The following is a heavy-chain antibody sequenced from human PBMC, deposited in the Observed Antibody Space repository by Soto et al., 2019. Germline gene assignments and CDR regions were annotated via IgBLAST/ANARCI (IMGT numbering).Heavy chain of an antibody. CDR3: AKVLSYGSGSYSPYGMDV. J-gene: IGHJ6*02. CDR1: GVSFNNNG. CDR2: VSPPFRTS. Sequence: QVQLVQSGAEVKKPGSSVKVSCKTSGVSFNNNGIGWVRQAPGHGLEWMGGVSPPFRTSNYARKFQGRISIIADASTGTVNMELSSLTSEDTAQYYCAKVLSYGSGSYSPYGMDVWGQGTTVTVSS. D-gene: IGHD3-10*01. V-gene: IGHV1-69*01.